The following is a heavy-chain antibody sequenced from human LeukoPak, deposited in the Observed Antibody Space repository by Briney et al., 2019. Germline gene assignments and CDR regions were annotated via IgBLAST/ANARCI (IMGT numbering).Heavy chain of an antibody. D-gene: IGHD6-13*01. J-gene: IGHJ4*02. V-gene: IGHV4-59*01. CDR1: GGSISSYY. Sequence: SETLSLTCTVSGGSISSYYWSWIRQPPGKGLEWIGYIYYSGSTNYNPSLKSRVSISVDTSKNQFSLKLSSVTAADTAVYYCARKRAAAGILDYWGQGTLVTVSS. CDR3: ARKRAAAGILDY. CDR2: IYYSGST.